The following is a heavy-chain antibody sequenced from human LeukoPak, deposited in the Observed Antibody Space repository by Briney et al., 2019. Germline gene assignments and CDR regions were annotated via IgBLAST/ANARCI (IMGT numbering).Heavy chain of an antibody. J-gene: IGHJ4*02. Sequence: GGSLRLSCAASGFTFSSYDMHWVRQAPGKGLEWVTFIRYDGSTKYYADSVKGRFTISRDNAKNSLYLQMNNLRAEDTAVYYCALTRGYSGYDLDYWGQGTRVTVSS. CDR3: ALTRGYSGYDLDY. D-gene: IGHD5-12*01. V-gene: IGHV3-30*02. CDR1: GFTFSSYD. CDR2: IRYDGSTK.